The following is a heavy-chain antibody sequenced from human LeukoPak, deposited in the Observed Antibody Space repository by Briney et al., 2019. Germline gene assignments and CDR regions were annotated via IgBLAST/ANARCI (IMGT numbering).Heavy chain of an antibody. CDR2: IYYSGST. V-gene: IGHV4-34*09. CDR1: GGSFSGYY. J-gene: IGHJ4*02. Sequence: PSETLSLTCAVYGGSFSGYYWSWIWQAPGKGLEWIGYIYYSGSTNYNPSLKSRVTISVDTSKNQFSLKLSSVTAADTAVYYCARVSGRQLGGFDYWGQGTLVTVSS. CDR3: ARVSGRQLGGFDY. D-gene: IGHD6-6*01.